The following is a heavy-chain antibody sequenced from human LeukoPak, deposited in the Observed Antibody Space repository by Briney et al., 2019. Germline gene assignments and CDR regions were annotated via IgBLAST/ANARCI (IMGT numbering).Heavy chain of an antibody. CDR2: INHSGST. V-gene: IGHV4-34*01. CDR1: GGSFSGYY. J-gene: IGHJ4*02. Sequence: KPSETLSLTCAVYGGSFSGYYWSWIRQPPGKGLEWIGEINHSGSTNYNPSLKSRVTISVDTSKNQFSLKLSSVTAADTAVYYCARERPGQLRDRHFDYWGQGTLVTVSS. CDR3: ARERPGQLRDRHFDY. D-gene: IGHD6-6*01.